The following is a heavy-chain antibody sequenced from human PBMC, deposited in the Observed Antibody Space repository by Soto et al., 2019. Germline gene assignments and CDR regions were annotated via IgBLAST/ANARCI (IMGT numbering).Heavy chain of an antibody. CDR2: TYYRSKWYN. V-gene: IGHV6-1*01. CDR3: ARASIAARHPYYDGMDV. CDR1: GDSVSSNIAA. D-gene: IGHD6-6*01. Sequence: QTLSLTCAISGDSVSSNIAACNWIRQSPSRCLEWLGRTYYRSKWYNDYAVSVKSRITINPDTSKNQFSLQLNSVTPEDTAAYYCARASIAARHPYYDGMDVWGQGTTVTVSS. J-gene: IGHJ6*02.